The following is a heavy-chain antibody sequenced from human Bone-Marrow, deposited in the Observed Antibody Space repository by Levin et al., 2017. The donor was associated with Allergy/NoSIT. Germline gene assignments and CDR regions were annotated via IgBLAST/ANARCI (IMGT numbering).Heavy chain of an antibody. CDR2: IIPIFGTT. CDR3: AREGGGLGYCPFGSCDWYFDI. V-gene: IGHV1-69*01. Sequence: GGSLILSCKASGGTFRSYGISWVREAPGRGLEFMGGIIPIFGTTQYTEKFQGRVTFTADESTNTATMELSSLRSEDTAVYYCAREGGGLGYCPFGSCDWYFDIWGRGTLVTVSS. J-gene: IGHJ2*01. D-gene: IGHD2-15*01. CDR1: GGTFRSYG.